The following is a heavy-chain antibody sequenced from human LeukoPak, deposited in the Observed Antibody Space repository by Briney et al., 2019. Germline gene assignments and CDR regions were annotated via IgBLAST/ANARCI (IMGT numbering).Heavy chain of an antibody. CDR2: ISAYNGNT. CDR1: GYTFTSYG. Sequence: ASVKVSCKASGYTFTSYGISWVRQAPGQGLEWMRWISAYNGNTNCAQKLQGRVTMTTDTSTSTAYMELRSLRSGDTAVYYCASLDRGEGPNYYGMDVWGQGTTVTVSS. J-gene: IGHJ6*02. D-gene: IGHD4-17*01. V-gene: IGHV1-18*01. CDR3: ASLDRGEGPNYYGMDV.